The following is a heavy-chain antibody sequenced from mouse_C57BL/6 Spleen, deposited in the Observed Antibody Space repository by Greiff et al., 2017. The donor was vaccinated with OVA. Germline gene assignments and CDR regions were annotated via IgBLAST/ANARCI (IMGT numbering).Heavy chain of an antibody. CDR3: ARGGSTHYAMDY. J-gene: IGHJ4*01. D-gene: IGHD5-1*01. CDR1: GYSFTGYY. Sequence: VQLKQSGPELVKPGASVKISCKASGYSFTGYYMNWVKQSPEKSLEWIGEINPSTGGTTYNQKFKAKATLTVDKSSSTAYMQLKSLTSEDSAVYYGARGGSTHYAMDYWGQGTSVTVSS. V-gene: IGHV1-42*01. CDR2: INPSTGGT.